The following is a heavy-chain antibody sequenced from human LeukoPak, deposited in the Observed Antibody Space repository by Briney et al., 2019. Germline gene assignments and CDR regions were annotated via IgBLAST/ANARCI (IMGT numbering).Heavy chain of an antibody. J-gene: IGHJ6*03. CDR2: ISAGGATI. V-gene: IGHV3-23*01. D-gene: IGHD1-26*01. CDR1: GFSFSTYA. Sequence: GGSLRLSCAASGFSFSTYAMSWVRQAPGKGLEWVSAISAGGATIYYADSAKGRFTVSRDNSKNTLYLHMNSLRAEDTAIYYCAKDSGGTYLYYYYYMDVWGKGTTVTVSS. CDR3: AKDSGGTYLYYYYYMDV.